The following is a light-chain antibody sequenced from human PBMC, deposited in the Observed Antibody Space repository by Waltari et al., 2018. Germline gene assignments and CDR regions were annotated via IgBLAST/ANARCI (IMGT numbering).Light chain of an antibody. J-gene: IGLJ1*01. Sequence: QSVLTQPPSASGTPGQRVTISCSRRNPNLGSNPVHFFQQLPGTAPKFRIYNNNERPSGVPDRFSGSKSGTSASLAISGLQSEDEAHYYCAAWDDSLNGFYVFGTGTKVTVL. CDR1: NPNLGSNP. CDR2: NNN. V-gene: IGLV1-44*01. CDR3: AAWDDSLNGFYV.